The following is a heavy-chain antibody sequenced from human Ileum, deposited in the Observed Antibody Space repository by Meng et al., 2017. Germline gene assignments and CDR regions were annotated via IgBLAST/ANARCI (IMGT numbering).Heavy chain of an antibody. CDR2: INVYNGIT. CDR3: ATRGNPYLNC. V-gene: IGHV1-18*01. Sequence: QVQVVQSGAEVKKPGASVKVSCKASGYTLSSDGFAWVRQAPEQGLEWMGWINVYNGITNYAQKFQGRVTMTTDTSTRTGYMELTSLTSDDTAIYYCATRGNPYLNCWGQGTLVTVSS. J-gene: IGHJ4*02. CDR1: GYTLSSDG.